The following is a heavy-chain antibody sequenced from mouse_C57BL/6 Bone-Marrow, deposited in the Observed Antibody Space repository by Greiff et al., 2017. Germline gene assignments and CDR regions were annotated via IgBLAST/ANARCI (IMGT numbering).Heavy chain of an antibody. D-gene: IGHD2-4*01. J-gene: IGHJ3*01. CDR2: ISDGGSYT. CDR1: GFTFSSYA. CDR3: ARRGITPAWFAY. V-gene: IGHV5-4*03. Sequence: EVKLMESGGGLVKPGGSLKLSCAASGFTFSSYAMSWVRKTPEKRLEWVATISDGGSYTYYPDNVKGRFTISRYNAKNNLYLQMSHLKSEDTAMYYCARRGITPAWFAYWGQATLVTVSA.